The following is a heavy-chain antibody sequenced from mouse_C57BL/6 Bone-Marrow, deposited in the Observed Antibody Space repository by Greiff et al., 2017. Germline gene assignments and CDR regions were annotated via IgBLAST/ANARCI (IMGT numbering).Heavy chain of an antibody. CDR2: IRLKSDNYAT. Sequence: DVKLVESGGGLVQPGGSMKLSCVASGFTFSNYWMNWVRQSPEKGLEWVAQIRLKSDNYATHYAESVKGRFTISRDDSKSSVYLQMNNLRAEDTGIYYCTEGVLPGWYFDYWGQGTTLTVSS. J-gene: IGHJ2*01. D-gene: IGHD1-1*01. V-gene: IGHV6-3*01. CDR1: GFTFSNYW. CDR3: TEGVLPGWYFDY.